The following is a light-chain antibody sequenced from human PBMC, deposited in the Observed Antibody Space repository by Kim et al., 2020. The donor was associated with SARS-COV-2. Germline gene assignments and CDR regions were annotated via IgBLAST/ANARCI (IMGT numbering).Light chain of an antibody. CDR3: QLWDGTSDAYV. Sequence: APAKTARLTGGGSDIGSKRVHWYQQKPGQAPVLVIYYDSDRPSGIPERFSGSNSGDTATLTISRVEAGDEADYYCQLWDGTSDAYVLGSGTKLTVL. V-gene: IGLV3-21*04. CDR2: YDS. J-gene: IGLJ1*01. CDR1: DIGSKR.